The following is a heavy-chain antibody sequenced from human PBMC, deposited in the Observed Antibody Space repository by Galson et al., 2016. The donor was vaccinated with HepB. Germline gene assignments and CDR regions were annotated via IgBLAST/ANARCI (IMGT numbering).Heavy chain of an antibody. CDR1: GGSISGYY. CDR3: TRDGTMFGVAAHWFDP. D-gene: IGHD3-3*01. J-gene: IGHJ5*02. Sequence: SETLSLTCTVSGGSISGYYWSWIRQPPGKGLEWIGYIYHSGSTIYNPSLKSRVTISIDTSRNQFSLRLNSVTAADTAVYYCTRDGTMFGVAAHWFDPWGRGTLVTVSS. CDR2: IYHSGST. V-gene: IGHV4-59*13.